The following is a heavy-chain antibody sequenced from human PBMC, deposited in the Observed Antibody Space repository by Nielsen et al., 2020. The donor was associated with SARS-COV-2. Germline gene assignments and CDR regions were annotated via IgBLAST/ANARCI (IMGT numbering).Heavy chain of an antibody. D-gene: IGHD6-19*01. CDR2: ISSSSSYI. V-gene: IGHV3-21*01. J-gene: IGHJ6*02. Sequence: GGSLRLSCAASGFTFSSYSMNWVRQAPGKGLEWVSSISSSSSYIYYADSVKGRFTISRDNAKNSLYLQMNSLRAEDTAVYYCARTGIAVAGNYYYGMDVWGQGTTVTVSS. CDR1: GFTFSSYS. CDR3: ARTGIAVAGNYYYGMDV.